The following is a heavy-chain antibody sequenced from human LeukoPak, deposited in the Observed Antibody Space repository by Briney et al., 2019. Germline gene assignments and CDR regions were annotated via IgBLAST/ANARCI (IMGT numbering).Heavy chain of an antibody. D-gene: IGHD3-10*01. CDR3: ARDGFGELLSNWFDP. Sequence: PSQTLSLTCTVSGGSISSGSYYWSWIRQPAGKGLEWIGRIYTSGSTNYNPSLKSRVTISVDTSKNQFSLKLSSVTAADTAVYYCARDGFGELLSNWFDPWGQGTQITVSS. V-gene: IGHV4-61*02. CDR2: IYTSGST. CDR1: GGSISSGSYY. J-gene: IGHJ5*02.